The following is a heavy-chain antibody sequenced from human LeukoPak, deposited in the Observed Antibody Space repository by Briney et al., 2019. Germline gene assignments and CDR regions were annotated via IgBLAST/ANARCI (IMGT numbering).Heavy chain of an antibody. CDR2: ISYDGSNK. J-gene: IGHJ6*02. CDR3: ARTDSSSWSYYYYGMDV. D-gene: IGHD6-13*01. V-gene: IGHV3-30*19. CDR1: GFTFSNYG. Sequence: GGSLRLSCAASGFTFSNYGMHWVRQAPGKGLEWVAVISYDGSNKYYADSVKGRFTISRDNSKNTLYLQMNSLRAEDTAVYYCARTDSSSWSYYYYGMDVWGQGTTATVSS.